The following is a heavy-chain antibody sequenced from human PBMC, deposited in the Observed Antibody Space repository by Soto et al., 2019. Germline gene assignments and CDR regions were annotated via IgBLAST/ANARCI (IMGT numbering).Heavy chain of an antibody. CDR1: GYTFTNNV. CDR3: ARAGPYGYSRFDY. Sequence: QVHLVQSGAEVKNPGASVKVSCKTSGYTFTNNVIHWVRQTPGQRLEWMGWVHAGTDNTKWSREFQGRLTLTKDTSATTAYMEHSRLTYEATAIYFCARAGPYGYSRFDYWGQGTLVTVSS. J-gene: IGHJ4*02. D-gene: IGHD5-18*01. CDR2: VHAGTDNT. V-gene: IGHV1-3*01.